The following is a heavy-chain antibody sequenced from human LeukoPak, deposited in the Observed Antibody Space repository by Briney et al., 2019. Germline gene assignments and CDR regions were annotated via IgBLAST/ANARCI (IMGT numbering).Heavy chain of an antibody. Sequence: PGGSLRLSCAASGFTFDDYAMHWVRQAPGKGLEWVSGISWNSGSIGYADSVKGRFTISRDNAKNSLYLQMNSLRAEGTAVYYCAKGGPWFGQLLPDYWGQGTLVTVSS. CDR3: AKGGPWFGQLLPDY. CDR2: ISWNSGSI. J-gene: IGHJ4*02. V-gene: IGHV3-9*01. D-gene: IGHD3-10*01. CDR1: GFTFDDYA.